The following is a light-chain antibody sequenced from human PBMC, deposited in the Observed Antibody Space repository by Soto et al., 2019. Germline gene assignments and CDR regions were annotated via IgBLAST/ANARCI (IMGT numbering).Light chain of an antibody. V-gene: IGLV1-40*01. Sequence: QSVLTQPPSVSGAPGQRVTISCTGSSSNIGAGYVVHWYQQLPGTAPKLLIYGNTNRPSGVPDRFSGSMSCTSASLAITGLQAEDEADYYCQSYDSGLSGSVFGTGTKVTVL. J-gene: IGLJ1*01. CDR2: GNT. CDR1: SSNIGAGYV. CDR3: QSYDSGLSGSV.